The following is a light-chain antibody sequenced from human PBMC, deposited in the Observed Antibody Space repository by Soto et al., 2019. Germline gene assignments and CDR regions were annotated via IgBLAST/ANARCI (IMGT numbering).Light chain of an antibody. Sequence: EIVLTQSPGTLSLSPGERATLSCRASQSVNGNYLTWYQQKPDQAPRLLIYGASTRATGTPDRFSGSGSGTVFSLPISSLEAEDFAVYYCQQHGSSFRYTFGQGTKLEIK. J-gene: IGKJ2*01. CDR3: QQHGSSFRYT. CDR1: QSVNGNY. V-gene: IGKV3-20*01. CDR2: GAS.